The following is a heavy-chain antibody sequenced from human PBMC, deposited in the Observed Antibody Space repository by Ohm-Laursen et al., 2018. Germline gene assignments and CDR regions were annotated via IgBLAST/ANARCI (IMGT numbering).Heavy chain of an antibody. Sequence: ASVKVSCKASGYTFTGYYMHWVRQAPGQGLEWMGWINPNSGGTNYAQKFQGRVTMTRDTSISTAYMELSRLRSDDTAVYYCARDWEAVAAYNWFDPWGQGTLVTVAS. D-gene: IGHD2-15*01. CDR1: GYTFTGYY. V-gene: IGHV1-2*02. CDR2: INPNSGGT. J-gene: IGHJ5*02. CDR3: ARDWEAVAAYNWFDP.